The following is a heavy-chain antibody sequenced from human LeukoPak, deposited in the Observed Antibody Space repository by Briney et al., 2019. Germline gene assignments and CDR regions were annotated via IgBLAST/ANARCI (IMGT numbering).Heavy chain of an antibody. V-gene: IGHV4-59*08. J-gene: IGHJ4*02. Sequence: PSETLSLTCTVSGGSISSYYWNWIRQPPGKGLEWIGYIYYSGSTNYNPSLKSRVIISVDTSKNQFSLKLSSVTAADTAVYYCARRMVGAYYFDYWGQGILVTVSS. CDR2: IYYSGST. CDR1: GGSISSYY. D-gene: IGHD1-26*01. CDR3: ARRMVGAYYFDY.